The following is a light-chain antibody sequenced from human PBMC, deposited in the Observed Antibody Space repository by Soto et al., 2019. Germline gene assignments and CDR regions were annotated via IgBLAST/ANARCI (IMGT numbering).Light chain of an antibody. V-gene: IGKV1-5*01. Sequence: DIQMTQSPSTLSASVGDRVTITCRASQSISSWLAWYQQKPGKAPKLLIYDASSLESGVPSRFSGSGSGTEFTLTISSLHPDDFATYYCQQYNSYPTFGQGTKV. CDR2: DAS. CDR3: QQYNSYPT. CDR1: QSISSW. J-gene: IGKJ1*01.